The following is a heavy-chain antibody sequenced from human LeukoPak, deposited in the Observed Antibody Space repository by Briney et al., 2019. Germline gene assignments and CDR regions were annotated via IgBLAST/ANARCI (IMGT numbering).Heavy chain of an antibody. J-gene: IGHJ5*02. CDR1: GFIFSNAW. CDR3: TTDDGYNMYNWFDP. CDR2: IKSKIDGGTS. D-gene: IGHD5-24*01. Sequence: PGXXLRLSCAASGFIFSNAWMSWVRQAPGKGLERVGRIKSKIDGGTSIYAAPVKGRFTISRDDAKNSLYLQINSLKTEDTTVYYCTTDDGYNMYNWFDPWGQGTLVTVSS. V-gene: IGHV3-15*01.